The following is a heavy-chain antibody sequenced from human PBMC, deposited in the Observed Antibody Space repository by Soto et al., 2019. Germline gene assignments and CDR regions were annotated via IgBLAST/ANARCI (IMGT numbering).Heavy chain of an antibody. CDR1: GYTFTNSG. D-gene: IGHD2-2*01. V-gene: IGHV1-18*01. CDR3: ARDSIGYCISTSCYGDGAFDI. J-gene: IGHJ3*02. CDR2: IRVNNGDT. Sequence: VASVKVSCKASGYTFTNSGFSWVRQAPGQGLEWVGWIRVNNGDTHYAQKLQGRVTMTTDTSTSTAFMELRSLRSDDTAVYYCARDSIGYCISTSCYGDGAFDIWGQGTMVTVS.